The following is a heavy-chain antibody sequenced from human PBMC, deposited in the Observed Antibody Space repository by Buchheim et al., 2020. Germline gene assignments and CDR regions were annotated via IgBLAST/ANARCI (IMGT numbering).Heavy chain of an antibody. CDR2: ISSSCSTI. D-gene: IGHD6-19*01. CDR1: GFTFSSYE. CDR3: ARIAVAGKDRWFDP. J-gene: IGHJ5*02. V-gene: IGHV3-48*03. Sequence: EVQLVESGGGLVQPGGSLRLSCAASGFTFSSYEMNWVRQAPGKGLEWVSYISSSCSTIYYADSVKGRFTITRDDAKNLLYLQMNSLRAEDTAVYYCARIAVAGKDRWFDPWGQGTL.